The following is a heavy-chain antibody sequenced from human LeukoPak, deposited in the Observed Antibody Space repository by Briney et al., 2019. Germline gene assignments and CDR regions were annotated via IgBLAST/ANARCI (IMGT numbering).Heavy chain of an antibody. CDR2: IYYSGST. D-gene: IGHD3-9*01. Sequence: PSEALSLTCTVSGGSISSYYWSWIRQPPGKGLEWIGHIYYSGSTDANPSLKSRVTIAVDTSKNPFSLQLRSVTAADTAVYYCARRPRNDILTGTPFDYWGQGILVTVSS. J-gene: IGHJ4*02. V-gene: IGHV4-59*12. CDR3: ARRPRNDILTGTPFDY. CDR1: GGSISSYY.